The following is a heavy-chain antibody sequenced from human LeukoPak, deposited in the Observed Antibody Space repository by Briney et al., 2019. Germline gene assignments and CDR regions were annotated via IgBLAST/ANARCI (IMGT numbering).Heavy chain of an antibody. J-gene: IGHJ4*02. Sequence: GGSLRLSCAASGFSVGSKYMSWVRQAPGKGLEWVSVIYTSGTTYYADSVKGRFTISRDNSKNTLYLQMNSLRAEDTAVYYCAKAPSGYSSGWFDYWGQGTLVTVSS. D-gene: IGHD6-19*01. V-gene: IGHV3-53*01. CDR1: GFSVGSKY. CDR3: AKAPSGYSSGWFDY. CDR2: IYTSGTT.